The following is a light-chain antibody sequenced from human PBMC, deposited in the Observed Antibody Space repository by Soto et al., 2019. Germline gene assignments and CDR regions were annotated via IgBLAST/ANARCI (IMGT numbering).Light chain of an antibody. V-gene: IGKV3-20*01. J-gene: IGKJ4*01. CDR1: QSVSGNY. CDR2: GAS. CDR3: QKSGGSIT. Sequence: EIVLTQSPGTLSLSPGERATLSCRASQSVSGNYLAWYQQKPGQAPRLLIYGASNRVTGLPNRFSGSGSGTAFTLTISRLGPEDVAAYYCQKSGGSITLGGGTKVEIK.